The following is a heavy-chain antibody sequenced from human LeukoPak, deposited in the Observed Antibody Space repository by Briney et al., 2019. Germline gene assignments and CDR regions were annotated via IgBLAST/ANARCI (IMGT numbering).Heavy chain of an antibody. CDR1: GYTFTGYY. D-gene: IGHD3-10*01. Sequence: ASVTVSCKASGYTFTGYYMHWVRQAPGQGLEWTAWISPNSGGTNYVQKFQGRVTVTRDTSISTDYMEISGLTSDDTALYYCAREPSGSGGYDYWGQGTLVTVSS. V-gene: IGHV1-2*02. CDR3: AREPSGSGGYDY. CDR2: ISPNSGGT. J-gene: IGHJ4*02.